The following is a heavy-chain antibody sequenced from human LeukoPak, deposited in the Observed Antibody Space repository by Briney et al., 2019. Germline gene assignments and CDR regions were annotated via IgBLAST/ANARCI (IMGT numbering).Heavy chain of an antibody. D-gene: IGHD1-26*01. CDR1: GFPFSNYA. Sequence: QPGGSLRLSCAASGFPFSNYAMSWVRQAPGKGLEWVSGISGSGGATYYADSVKGRFTISRDNSKNTLYLQMNSLRAEDTAVYFCASEIGTHAGDYVDYWGQGTLVTVSS. J-gene: IGHJ4*02. CDR3: ASEIGTHAGDYVDY. CDR2: ISGSGGAT. V-gene: IGHV3-23*01.